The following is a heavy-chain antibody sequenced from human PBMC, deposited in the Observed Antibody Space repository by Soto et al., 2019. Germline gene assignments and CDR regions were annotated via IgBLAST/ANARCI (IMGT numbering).Heavy chain of an antibody. Sequence: GASVKVSCKASGYTFTSYGISWVRQAPGQGLEWMGWISAYNGNTNYAQKFQGRVTMTTDTSTSTAYMELRSLRSDDTAVYYCARVPRGPLALLRPPYYFDYWGQGTLVTVSS. CDR3: ARVPRGPLALLRPPYYFDY. CDR2: ISAYNGNT. D-gene: IGHD2-21*01. J-gene: IGHJ4*02. V-gene: IGHV1-18*01. CDR1: GYTFTSYG.